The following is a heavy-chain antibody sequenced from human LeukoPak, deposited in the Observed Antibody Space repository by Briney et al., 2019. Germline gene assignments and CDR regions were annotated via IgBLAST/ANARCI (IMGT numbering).Heavy chain of an antibody. CDR3: ARLPFWGGDDY. D-gene: IGHD3-16*01. Sequence: GGSLRLSCAASGFTFSGYEMNWVRQAPGKGLEWVSYISRSGTIISYADSVKGRFTISRDNAKNSLYLQMNSLRAEDTAVYYCARLPFWGGDDYWGQGTLVTVSS. V-gene: IGHV3-48*03. CDR2: ISRSGTII. CDR1: GFTFSGYE. J-gene: IGHJ4*02.